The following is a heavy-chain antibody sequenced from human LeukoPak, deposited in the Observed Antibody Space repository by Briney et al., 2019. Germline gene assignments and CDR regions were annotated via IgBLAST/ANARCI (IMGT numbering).Heavy chain of an antibody. V-gene: IGHV3-33*08. J-gene: IGHJ4*02. CDR3: ARDLAHIVVVTAIRGFDY. CDR1: GFTFSSYA. D-gene: IGHD2-21*02. CDR2: IWYDGSNK. Sequence: SGGSLRLSCAASGFTFSSYAMSWVRQAPGKGLEWVAVIWYDGSNKYYADSVKGRFTISRDNSKNTLYLQMNSLRAEDTAVYYCARDLAHIVVVTAIRGFDYWGQGTLVTVFS.